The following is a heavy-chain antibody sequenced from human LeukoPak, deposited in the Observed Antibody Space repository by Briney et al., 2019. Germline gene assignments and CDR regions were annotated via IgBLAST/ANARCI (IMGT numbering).Heavy chain of an antibody. J-gene: IGHJ4*02. CDR3: TTHPILPNHY. CDR2: IRSEANSYVT. CDR1: GFTFSGSA. Sequence: GGSLRLSCAASGFTFSGSAMHWVRQASGKGLEWVGRIRSEANSYVTAYAASVKGRFTISRDDSNNTTYLQMNSLKTEDTAVYYCTTHPILPNHYWGQGTLVTVSS. V-gene: IGHV3-73*01.